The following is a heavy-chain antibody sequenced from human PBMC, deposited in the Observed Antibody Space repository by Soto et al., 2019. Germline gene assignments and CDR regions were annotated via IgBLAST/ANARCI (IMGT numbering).Heavy chain of an antibody. D-gene: IGHD6-6*01. J-gene: IGHJ5*02. CDR3: ARIGIAARPRWFDP. CDR2: IIPIFGTA. Sequence: GASVKVSCKASGGTFSRYAISWVRQAPGQGLEWMGGIIPIFGTANYAQKFQGRVTITADESTSTAYMELSSLRSEDTAVYYCARIGIAARPRWFDPWGQGTLVTVSS. V-gene: IGHV1-69*13. CDR1: GGTFSRYA.